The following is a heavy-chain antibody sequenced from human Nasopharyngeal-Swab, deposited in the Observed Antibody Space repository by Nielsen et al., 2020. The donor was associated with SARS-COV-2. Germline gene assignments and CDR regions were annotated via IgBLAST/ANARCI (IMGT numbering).Heavy chain of an antibody. CDR2: IYYSGST. CDR1: GGSISSSSYY. V-gene: IGHV4-39*07. J-gene: IGHJ6*02. Sequence: GSLRLSCTVSGGSISSSSYYWCWIRQPPGKGLAWIGSIYYSGSTYYNPSLKSRVTISVDTSKNQFSLKLSSVTAADTAVYYCVGSSWYGDYYYYYGMDVWGQGTTVTVSS. CDR3: VGSSWYGDYYYYYGMDV. D-gene: IGHD6-13*01.